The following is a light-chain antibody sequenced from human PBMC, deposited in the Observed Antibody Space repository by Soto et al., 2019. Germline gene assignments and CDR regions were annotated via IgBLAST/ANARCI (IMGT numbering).Light chain of an antibody. J-gene: IGKJ4*01. CDR2: GAS. V-gene: IGKV3-15*01. CDR3: QQYNNWPPLT. CDR1: QSVSSN. Sequence: EIVMTQSPGTLSVSPGEGATLSCRASQSVSSNLAWYQLKPGQAPRLVIYGASTRATGIPARFSGSGSGTAFTLTISSLQSEDFAVYYCQQYNNWPPLTVGGGTKVEIK.